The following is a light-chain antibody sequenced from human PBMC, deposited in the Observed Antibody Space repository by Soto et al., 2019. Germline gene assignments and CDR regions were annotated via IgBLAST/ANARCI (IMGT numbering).Light chain of an antibody. Sequence: IQLTQSPSSLSASVGDRVTISCRASQGNNSFVAWYQQKSGKAPKLLIYAASTLQSGVPSRFSGSGSGTDFTLTISSLQPEDFATYYCQQLNDRRFSFGQGNKLDIK. CDR1: QGNNSF. CDR3: QQLNDRRFS. J-gene: IGKJ2*01. V-gene: IGKV1-9*01. CDR2: AAS.